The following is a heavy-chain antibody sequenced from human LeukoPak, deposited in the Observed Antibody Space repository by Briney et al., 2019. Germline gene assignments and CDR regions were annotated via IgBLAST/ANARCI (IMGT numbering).Heavy chain of an antibody. Sequence: PGGSLRLSCAASGFTFSTYWMHWVRQAPGKGLVWVSRINSDGSSTMYADSVKGRFTVSRDNAKNTLYLQMNSLRAEDTAVYYCARSSGWYDYWGQGTLVTVSS. D-gene: IGHD6-19*01. CDR1: GFTFSTYW. V-gene: IGHV3-74*03. CDR2: INSDGSST. J-gene: IGHJ4*02. CDR3: ARSSGWYDY.